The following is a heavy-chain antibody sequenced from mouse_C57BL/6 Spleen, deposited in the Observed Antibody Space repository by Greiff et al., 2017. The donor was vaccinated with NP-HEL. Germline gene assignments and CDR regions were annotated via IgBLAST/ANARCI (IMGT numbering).Heavy chain of an antibody. V-gene: IGHV1-69*01. CDR2: IDPSDSYT. D-gene: IGHD1-1*01. Sequence: QVQLKESGAELVMPGASVKLSCKASGYTFTSYWMHWVKQRPGQGLEWIGEIDPSDSYTNYNQKFKGKSTLTVDKSSSTAYMQLSSLTSEDSAVYYCARASITTVVDWYFDVWGTGTTVTVSS. CDR1: GYTFTSYW. J-gene: IGHJ1*03. CDR3: ARASITTVVDWYFDV.